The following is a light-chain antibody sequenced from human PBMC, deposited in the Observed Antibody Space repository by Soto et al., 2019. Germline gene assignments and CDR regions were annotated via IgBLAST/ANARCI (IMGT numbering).Light chain of an antibody. CDR2: GAS. J-gene: IGKJ4*01. CDR1: QSVSSSY. Sequence: EIGLTQSPGTLSLSPGERATLSCRASQSVSSSYLAWYQQKPGQAPGLVIYGASTRATGIPDRFSGSGSGTDFTLTISRLEPEDFAVYYCQEYDTSSQVTFAGGTKVDIK. V-gene: IGKV3-20*01. CDR3: QEYDTSSQVT.